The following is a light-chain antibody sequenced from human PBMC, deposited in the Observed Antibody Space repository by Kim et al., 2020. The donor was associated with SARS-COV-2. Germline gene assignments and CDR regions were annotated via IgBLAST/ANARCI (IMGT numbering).Light chain of an antibody. CDR3: QVWDSSSDHPV. J-gene: IGLJ3*02. CDR2: YDS. Sequence: SYELTQPPSVSVAPGKTARITCGGNNIGSKSVHWCQQKPGQAPVLVIYYDSDRPSGIPERFSGSNSGNTATLTISRVEAGDEADYYCQVWDSSSDHPVFGGGTKVTVL. V-gene: IGLV3-21*04. CDR1: NIGSKS.